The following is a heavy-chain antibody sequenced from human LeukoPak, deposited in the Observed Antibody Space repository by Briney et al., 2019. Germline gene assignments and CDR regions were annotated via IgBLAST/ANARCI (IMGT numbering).Heavy chain of an antibody. CDR1: GYTFTSYA. CDR2: INAGNGNT. J-gene: IGHJ4*02. D-gene: IGHD2-2*01. Sequence: ASVKVSCKASGYTFTSYAIHWVRQAPGQRLEWMGWINAGNGNTKYSQKFQGRVTVTRDTSTSTVYMEVSSLRSEDTAVYYCAKDGGDCSSISCLYFFDSWGQGTLVTVSS. CDR3: AKDGGDCSSISCLYFFDS. V-gene: IGHV1-3*01.